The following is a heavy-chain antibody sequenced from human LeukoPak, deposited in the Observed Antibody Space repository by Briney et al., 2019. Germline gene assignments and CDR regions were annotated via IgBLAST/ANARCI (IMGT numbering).Heavy chain of an antibody. J-gene: IGHJ4*02. CDR3: AKDMITFGGVITYFDY. V-gene: IGHV3-43*02. D-gene: IGHD3-16*02. CDR2: VSGDGGST. Sequence: GGSLRLSCAASGFTFDDYAMHWVRQAPGKGLEWVSLVSGDGGSTYYADSVKGRFTISRDNSKNSLYLQMNSLRTEDTALYYCAKDMITFGGVITYFDYWGQGTLVTVSS. CDR1: GFTFDDYA.